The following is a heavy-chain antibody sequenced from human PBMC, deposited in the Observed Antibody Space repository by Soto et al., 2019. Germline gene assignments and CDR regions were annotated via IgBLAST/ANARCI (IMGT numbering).Heavy chain of an antibody. Sequence: QVQLQQWGAGLLKPSETLSLTCAVYGGSFSGYYWSWIRQPPGKGLEWIGEINHSGSTNYNPSLKSRVTLSVDTSKNQFSLKLSSVTAADTAVYYCARSGRYGYNADLDYWGQGTLVTVSS. D-gene: IGHD5-18*01. CDR2: INHSGST. CDR3: ARSGRYGYNADLDY. V-gene: IGHV4-34*01. J-gene: IGHJ4*02. CDR1: GGSFSGYY.